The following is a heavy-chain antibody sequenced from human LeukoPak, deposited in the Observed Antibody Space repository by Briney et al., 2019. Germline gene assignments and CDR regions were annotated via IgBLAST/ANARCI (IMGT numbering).Heavy chain of an antibody. CDR1: GGSISSSSYY. D-gene: IGHD2-8*01. Sequence: SETLSLTCTVSGGSISSSSYYWGWIRQPPGKGLEWVGSIYYSGSTYYNPSLKSRVTISVDTSKNQFSLKLSSVTAADTAVYYCARRPGNGVYSFDYWGQGTLVTVSS. CDR3: ARRPGNGVYSFDY. CDR2: IYYSGST. J-gene: IGHJ4*02. V-gene: IGHV4-39*01.